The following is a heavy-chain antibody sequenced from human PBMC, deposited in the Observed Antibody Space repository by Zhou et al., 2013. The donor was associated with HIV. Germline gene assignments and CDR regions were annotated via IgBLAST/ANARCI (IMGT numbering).Heavy chain of an antibody. Sequence: QVQLVQSGAEVKKPGASVKVSCKASGYTFISYGISWVRQAPGQGLEWMGGIIPIFGTANYAQKFQGRVTITTDESTSTAYMELSSLRSEDTAVYYCARGGDSNYGYTYYYYMDVWGKGTTVTVSS. CDR3: ARGGDSNYGYTYYYYMDV. CDR1: GYTFISYG. V-gene: IGHV1-69*05. D-gene: IGHD4-4*01. CDR2: IIPIFGTA. J-gene: IGHJ6*03.